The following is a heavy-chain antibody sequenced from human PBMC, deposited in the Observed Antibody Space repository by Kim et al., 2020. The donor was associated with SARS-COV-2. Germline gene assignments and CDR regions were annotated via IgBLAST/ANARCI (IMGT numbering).Heavy chain of an antibody. CDR2: IYYSGST. Sequence: SETLSLTCTVSGGSISSYYWSWIRQPPGKGLEWIGYIYYSGSTNYNPSLKSRVTISVDTSKNQFSLKLSSVTAADTAVYYCARHVPTSYNWNDWVWFDPWGQGTLVTVSS. V-gene: IGHV4-59*08. J-gene: IGHJ5*02. CDR3: ARHVPTSYNWNDWVWFDP. D-gene: IGHD1-1*01. CDR1: GGSISSYY.